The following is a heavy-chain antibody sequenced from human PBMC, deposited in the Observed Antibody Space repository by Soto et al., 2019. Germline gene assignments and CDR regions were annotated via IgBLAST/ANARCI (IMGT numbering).Heavy chain of an antibody. Sequence: PGGSLRLSCAASGFTFSSYAMSWVRQAPGKGLEWVSAISGSGGSTYYADSVKGRFTISRDNSKNTLYLQMNSLRAEDTAVYYCTTRTSFGELLLFDYWGQGTLVTVSS. D-gene: IGHD3-10*01. CDR1: GFTFSSYA. CDR3: TTRTSFGELLLFDY. CDR2: ISGSGGST. J-gene: IGHJ4*02. V-gene: IGHV3-23*01.